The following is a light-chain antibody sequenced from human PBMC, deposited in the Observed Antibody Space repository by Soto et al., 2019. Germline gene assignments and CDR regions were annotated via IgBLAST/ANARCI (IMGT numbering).Light chain of an antibody. Sequence: QSVLTQPASVSGATGQSITISCTGTDSVVGGLNDGACYQQYPGKVPKLMIYDVSDRPSEVSNRFCGSKAGNVASLTITGPQAEDEADYDCSSNTAYTTEVFGTGSKGTGL. CDR1: DSVVGGLND. J-gene: IGLJ1*01. CDR2: DVS. CDR3: SSNTAYTTEV. V-gene: IGLV2-14*03.